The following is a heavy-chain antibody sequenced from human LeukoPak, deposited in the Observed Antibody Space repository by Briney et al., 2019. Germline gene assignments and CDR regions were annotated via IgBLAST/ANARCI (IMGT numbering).Heavy chain of an antibody. Sequence: GRSLRLYCAASGFTFSPVWMHWVRQAPGKGLMWVSHIINDGSYTTYADSVKGRFTISRDNAKNTVYLQMNSLRAEDTAVYYCATDDKYAPSSWGQGTLVTVSS. V-gene: IGHV3-74*01. CDR2: IINDGSYT. J-gene: IGHJ5*02. CDR1: GFTFSPVW. CDR3: ATDDKYAPSS. D-gene: IGHD2-2*01.